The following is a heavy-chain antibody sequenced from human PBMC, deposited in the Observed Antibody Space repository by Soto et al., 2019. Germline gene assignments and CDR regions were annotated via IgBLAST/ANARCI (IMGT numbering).Heavy chain of an antibody. CDR1: GFTFSSYA. D-gene: IGHD6-13*01. CDR3: AKDHLHSYSSSQWDY. Sequence: GGSLRLSCAASGFTFSSYAMSWVRQAPGKGLEWVSAISGSGGSTYYADSVKGRFTISRDNSKNTLYLQMNSLRAEDTAVYYCAKDHLHSYSSSQWDYWGQGTLVTVSS. V-gene: IGHV3-23*01. CDR2: ISGSGGST. J-gene: IGHJ4*02.